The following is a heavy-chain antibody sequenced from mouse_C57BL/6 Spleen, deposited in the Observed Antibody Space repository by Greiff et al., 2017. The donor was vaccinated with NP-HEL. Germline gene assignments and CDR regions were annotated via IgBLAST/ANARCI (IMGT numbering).Heavy chain of an antibody. CDR2: INYDGSST. CDR3: ARDRAYGSSYVRGFAY. D-gene: IGHD1-1*01. CDR1: GFTFSDYY. J-gene: IGHJ3*01. Sequence: DVKLVESEGGLVQPGSSMKLSCTASGFTFSDYYMAWVRQVPEKGLEWVANINYDGSSTYYLDSLKSRFIISRDNAKNILYLQMSSLKSEDTATYYCARDRAYGSSYVRGFAYWGQGTLVTVSA. V-gene: IGHV5-16*01.